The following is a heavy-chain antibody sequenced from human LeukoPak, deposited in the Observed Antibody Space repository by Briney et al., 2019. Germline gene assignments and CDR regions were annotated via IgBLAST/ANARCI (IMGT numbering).Heavy chain of an antibody. CDR1: GGSFSGYY. V-gene: IGHV4-34*01. D-gene: IGHD2-21*01. CDR3: ARAEFPRFGWFDP. J-gene: IGHJ5*02. Sequence: PSETLSLTCAVYGGSFSGYYWSWIRQPPGKGLEWIGEINHSGSTNYNPSLKSRVTISVDTSKNQFSLKLSSVTAADTAVYYCARAEFPRFGWFDPWGQGTLVTVSS. CDR2: INHSGST.